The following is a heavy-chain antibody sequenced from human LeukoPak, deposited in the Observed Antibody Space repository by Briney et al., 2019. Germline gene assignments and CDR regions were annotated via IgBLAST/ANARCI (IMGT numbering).Heavy chain of an antibody. V-gene: IGHV3-64*02. CDR1: GFIFSGYS. CDR2: ISSNGDST. J-gene: IGHJ6*03. Sequence: GGSLRLSCAASGFIFSGYSMYWVRQAPGKGLEYVSAISSNGDSTYYADSVKGRFTISRDNSKNTLYLQMGSLRAEDMGVYYCAKAAYYYYMDVWGKGTTVTVS. D-gene: IGHD6-25*01. CDR3: AKAAYYYYMDV.